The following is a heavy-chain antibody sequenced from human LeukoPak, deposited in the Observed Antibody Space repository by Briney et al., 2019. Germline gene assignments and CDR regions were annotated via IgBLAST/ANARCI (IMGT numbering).Heavy chain of an antibody. V-gene: IGHV1-18*01. J-gene: IGHJ4*02. CDR1: GGVFTTYA. CDR2: ISAYNGNT. CDR3: ATDVPIAATTGAVY. Sequence: ASVKVSCKASGGVFTTYAISWVRQAPGQGLEWMGWISAYNGNTNYAQKLQGRVTMTTDTSTSTAYMELRSLRSDDTAVYYCATDVPIAATTGAVYWGQGTLVTVSS. D-gene: IGHD6-13*01.